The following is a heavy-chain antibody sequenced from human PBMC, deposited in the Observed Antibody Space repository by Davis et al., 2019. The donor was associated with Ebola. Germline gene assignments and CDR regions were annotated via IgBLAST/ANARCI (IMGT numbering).Heavy chain of an antibody. Sequence: MPSETLSLTCSISGASIRSYYWAWIRLSPGKGMQYIGYAHNSGVTNYNPSLKSRATISIDTSENQVSLKLNYVSAADTAVYYCARGLGTGRYVVDAFDIWGPGTNVTVSP. CDR1: GASIRSYY. J-gene: IGHJ3*02. CDR3: ARGLGTGRYVVDAFDI. CDR2: AHNSGVT. D-gene: IGHD6-19*01. V-gene: IGHV4-59*08.